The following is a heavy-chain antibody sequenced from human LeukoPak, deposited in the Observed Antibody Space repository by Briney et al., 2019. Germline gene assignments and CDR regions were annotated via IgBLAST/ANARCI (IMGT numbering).Heavy chain of an antibody. CDR3: ARRFPGIAAAGTAANAGFDP. CDR1: GASISGSGYY. J-gene: IGHJ5*02. Sequence: SETLSLTCAVSGASISGSGYYLGWIRQPPGKGLEWIGNIYYTGSTYYNASLQSRVTISIDTSKNQFSLKLSSVTAADTAVYYCARRFPGIAAAGTAANAGFDPWGQGTLVTVSS. CDR2: IYYTGST. D-gene: IGHD6-13*01. V-gene: IGHV4-39*01.